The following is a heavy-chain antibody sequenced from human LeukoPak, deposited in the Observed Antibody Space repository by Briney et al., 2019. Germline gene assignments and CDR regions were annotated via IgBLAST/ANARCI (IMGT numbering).Heavy chain of an antibody. V-gene: IGHV3-7*01. J-gene: IGHJ5*02. CDR2: IKEDGSEK. D-gene: IGHD6-13*01. CDR1: GFTFSSYW. CDR3: ATAVAAGWFDP. Sequence: GGSLRLSCAASGFTFSSYWMSWVRQAPGKGLEWVANIKEDGSEKYYVDSVKGRFTNSRDNAKNSLYLQMNNLRAEDTALYHCATAVAAGWFDPWGQGTLVTVSS.